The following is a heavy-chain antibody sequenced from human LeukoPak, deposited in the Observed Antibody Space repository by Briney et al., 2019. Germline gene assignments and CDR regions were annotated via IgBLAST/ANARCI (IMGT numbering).Heavy chain of an antibody. Sequence: SETLSLTCTVSGGSISSGGYYWSWIRQHPGKGLEWIGYIYYSGSTYYNPSLKSRVTISVDTSKNQFSLKLSSVTAADTAVYYCARGHGDFWSGYDWYFDLWGRGTLVTVSS. D-gene: IGHD3-3*01. J-gene: IGHJ2*01. CDR3: ARGHGDFWSGYDWYFDL. V-gene: IGHV4-31*03. CDR1: GGSISSGGYY. CDR2: IYYSGST.